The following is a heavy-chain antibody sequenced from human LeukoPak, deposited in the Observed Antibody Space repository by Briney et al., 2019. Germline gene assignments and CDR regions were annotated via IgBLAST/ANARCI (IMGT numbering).Heavy chain of an antibody. CDR3: ARVPSYYYDSSGYDAFDI. J-gene: IGHJ3*02. Sequence: ASVKVSCKASGYTFTGYYMHWVRQAPGQGLEWMGWINPNSGGTNYAQKFQGRVTMTRDTSISTAYMELSRLRSDDTAVYYCARVPSYYYDSSGYDAFDIWGQGTMVTVSS. CDR1: GYTFTGYY. V-gene: IGHV1-2*02. D-gene: IGHD3-22*01. CDR2: INPNSGGT.